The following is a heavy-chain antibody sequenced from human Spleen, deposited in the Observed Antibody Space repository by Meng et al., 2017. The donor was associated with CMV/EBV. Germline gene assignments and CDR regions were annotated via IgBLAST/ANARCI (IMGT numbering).Heavy chain of an antibody. D-gene: IGHD3-3*01. CDR2: IYSGGDT. CDR3: ARSNFWSGYSEFDY. V-gene: IGHV3-66*02. Sequence: GESLKISCAVSGFTFSNYWMTWVRQAPGKGLEWVSLIYSGGDTFYADSVKGRFTISRDNSKNTLYLQMGSLTAEDTAVYYCARSNFWSGYSEFDYWGQGTLVTVSS. J-gene: IGHJ4*02. CDR1: GFTFSNYW.